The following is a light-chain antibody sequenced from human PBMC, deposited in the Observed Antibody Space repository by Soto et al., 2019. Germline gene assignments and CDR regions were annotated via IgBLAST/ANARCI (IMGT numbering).Light chain of an antibody. J-gene: IGKJ1*01. CDR1: QTCNANF. CDR2: GVS. Sequence: EIVLTQSPGTLSLSPGGRATLYCSSCQTCNANFLAWYQQKPGQAPRLLIYGVSNRAPGIPDRFSGSGSGTDITLTISRLEPEDFAVYYCHQSGDSPTFGQGTKVDIK. CDR3: HQSGDSPT. V-gene: IGKV3-20*01.